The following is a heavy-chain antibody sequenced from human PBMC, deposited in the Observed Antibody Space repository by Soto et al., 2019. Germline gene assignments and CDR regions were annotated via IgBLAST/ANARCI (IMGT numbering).Heavy chain of an antibody. Sequence: ASVKVSCKVSGYTLTELSMHWVRQAPGKGLEWMRGVIPELGETNYAKKFQGRFTIVVDTSTSTAYMELNSLRYEDTAVYYCARDKGYCSDTSCPDFDYWGQGTLVTVSS. J-gene: IGHJ4*02. V-gene: IGHV1-24*01. CDR3: ARDKGYCSDTSCPDFDY. CDR2: VIPELGET. CDR1: GYTLTELS. D-gene: IGHD2-15*01.